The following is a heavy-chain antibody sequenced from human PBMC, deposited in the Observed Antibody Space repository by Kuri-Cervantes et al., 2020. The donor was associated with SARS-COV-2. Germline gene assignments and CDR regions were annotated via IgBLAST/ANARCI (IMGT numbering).Heavy chain of an antibody. J-gene: IGHJ4*02. CDR3: ARVAGSSGGEDY. D-gene: IGHD6-19*01. V-gene: IGHV3-30-3*01. CDR2: ISYDGSNK. Sequence: GESLKISCAASGFTFSSYAMSWVRQAPGKGLEWVAVISYDGSNKYYADSVKGRFTISRDNSKNTLYLQMNSLRGEDTAVYYCARVAGSSGGEDYWGQGTLVTVSS. CDR1: GFTFSSYA.